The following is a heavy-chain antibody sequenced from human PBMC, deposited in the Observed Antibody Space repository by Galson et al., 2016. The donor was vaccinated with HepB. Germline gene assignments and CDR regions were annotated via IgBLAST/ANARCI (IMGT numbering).Heavy chain of an antibody. CDR3: PREPDFWSGYRWFDP. CDR1: GGSVSSGRYY. D-gene: IGHD3-3*01. J-gene: IGHJ5*02. CDR2: IYYSGST. Sequence: ETLSLTCTVSGGSVSSGRYYWSWIRQPPGKGLEWIGYIYYSGSTNYNPPLKSRVNISEDTYKNQFSLKLTAVTAADTAVYYCPREPDFWSGYRWFDPWGQGTLVTVSS. V-gene: IGHV4-61*01.